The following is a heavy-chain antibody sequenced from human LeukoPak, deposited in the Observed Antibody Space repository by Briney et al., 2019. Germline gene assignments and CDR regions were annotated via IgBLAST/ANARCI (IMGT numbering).Heavy chain of an antibody. V-gene: IGHV1-69*04. Sequence: GASVKVSCKASGGTFSSYAISWVRQAPGQGLEWMGRIIPILGIANYAQKFQGRVTITADKSTSTAYMELSSLRSEDTAVYYCATRITMIAREDCWGQGTLVTVSS. CDR3: ATRITMIAREDC. J-gene: IGHJ4*02. D-gene: IGHD3-22*01. CDR1: GGTFSSYA. CDR2: IIPILGIA.